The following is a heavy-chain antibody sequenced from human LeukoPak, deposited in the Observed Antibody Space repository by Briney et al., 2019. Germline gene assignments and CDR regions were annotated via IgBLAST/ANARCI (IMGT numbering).Heavy chain of an antibody. J-gene: IGHJ4*02. Sequence: ASVKVSCKASGYTFTSYYMHWVRQAPGQGLEWVGWISAYNGNTNYAQKLQGRVTMTTDTSTSTAYMELRSLRSDDTAVYYCARDKQLPPDYWGQGTLVTVSS. D-gene: IGHD6-13*01. CDR1: GYTFTSYY. V-gene: IGHV1-18*04. CDR3: ARDKQLPPDY. CDR2: ISAYNGNT.